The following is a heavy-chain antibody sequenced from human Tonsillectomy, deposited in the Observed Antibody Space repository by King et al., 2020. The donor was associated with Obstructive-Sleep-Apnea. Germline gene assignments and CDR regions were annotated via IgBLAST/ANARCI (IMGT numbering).Heavy chain of an antibody. V-gene: IGHV3-74*01. CDR1: GFTFSSYW. CDR2: INSDGSST. Sequence: VQLVESGGGLVQPGGSLRLSCAASGFTFSSYWMHWVRQAPGKGLVWVSRINSDGSSTSYADSVKGRFTISRDNAKNTLYLQMNSLRAEDTAVYYCARGSPIAARLYYYYYGMDVWGHGTTVTVSS. D-gene: IGHD6-6*01. J-gene: IGHJ6*02. CDR3: ARGSPIAARLYYYYYGMDV.